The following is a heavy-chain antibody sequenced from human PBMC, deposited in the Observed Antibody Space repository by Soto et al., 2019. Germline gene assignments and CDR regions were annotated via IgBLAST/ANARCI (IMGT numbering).Heavy chain of an antibody. CDR2: IYNSGTT. D-gene: IGHD3-22*01. CDR1: GASISSDDYY. V-gene: IGHV4-30-4*01. Sequence: PSETLSLTCTVSGASISSDDYYWSWVRQPPGKGLEWIGYIYNSGTTYYNPSLQSRVTISVDTSKNQFSLRLSSVTAADTAVYYCVWSSGYYYSFDYWGQGTLVTVSS. J-gene: IGHJ4*02. CDR3: VWSSGYYYSFDY.